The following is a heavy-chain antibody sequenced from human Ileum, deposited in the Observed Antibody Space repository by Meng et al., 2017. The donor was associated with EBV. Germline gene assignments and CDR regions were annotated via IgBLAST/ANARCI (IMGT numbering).Heavy chain of an antibody. Sequence: QGQLGQSGAEVKKPGASMKVSCKASGYNFINHHMHWVRQAPGQGFEWLGIIDPKSGSASYAQKFQDRVTLTRDTSTSTVHMELSSLRSDDTAVYYCARDRDIYLTYYFDFWGPGTLVTVSS. CDR3: ARDRDIYLTYYFDF. CDR2: IDPKSGSA. D-gene: IGHD2-21*01. J-gene: IGHJ4*02. V-gene: IGHV1-46*01. CDR1: GYNFINHH.